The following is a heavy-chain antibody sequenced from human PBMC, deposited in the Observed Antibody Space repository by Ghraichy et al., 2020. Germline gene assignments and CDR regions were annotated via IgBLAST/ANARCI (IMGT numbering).Heavy chain of an antibody. Sequence: SQTLSLTCNVSGGSINSCSYFWAWIRQPPGKGLEWIGYIYYTGSTYYSAALKSRVTIAIDASKNQFSLNLRSVTAADTAVYYCASYIRGWIDPWGQGTLVTVSS. D-gene: IGHD3-10*01. CDR1: GGSINSCSYF. V-gene: IGHV4-39*01. CDR3: ASYIRGWIDP. CDR2: IYYTGST. J-gene: IGHJ5*02.